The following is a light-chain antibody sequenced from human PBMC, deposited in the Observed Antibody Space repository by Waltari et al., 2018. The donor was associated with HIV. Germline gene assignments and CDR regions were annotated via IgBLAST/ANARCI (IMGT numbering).Light chain of an antibody. J-gene: IGKJ1*01. CDR1: QSVSSY. V-gene: IGKV3-11*01. CDR2: DAS. Sequence: EIVLTPSPATLSLSPGERATLYCRASQSVSSYLAWSQPKPGPAPRLLIYDASNRATGIPARFSGSGSGTDFTLTISSLEPEDFAVYYCQQRSNSWTFGQGTKVEIK. CDR3: QQRSNSWT.